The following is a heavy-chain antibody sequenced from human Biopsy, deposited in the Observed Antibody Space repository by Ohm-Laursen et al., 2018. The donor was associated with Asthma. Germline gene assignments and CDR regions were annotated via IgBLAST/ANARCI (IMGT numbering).Heavy chain of an antibody. CDR2: INPNGGAT. CDR3: ARVQKSPGDRWFDP. D-gene: IGHD7-27*01. V-gene: IGHV1-2*06. Sequence: SSVKVSCKVSAYTFIGYHLHWVRQAPGEGLEWMGRINPNGGATVYAQKFQGRVTMTRDTSISTAYMELSRLTSDDTAVYYCARVQKSPGDRWFDPWGQGTLVTVSS. CDR1: AYTFIGYH. J-gene: IGHJ5*02.